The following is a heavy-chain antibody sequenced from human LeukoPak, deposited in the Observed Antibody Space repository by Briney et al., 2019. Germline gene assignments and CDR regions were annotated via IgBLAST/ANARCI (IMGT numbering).Heavy chain of an antibody. Sequence: PGGSLRLSCSASGFIFGDYTMYWVRQAPGKGLEWVSLISRDGGSTYYADSVRGRFTISRDNSKNSLYLEMNSLRTEDTALYYCAKGGYNYGYFEYWGQGTLVTVSS. J-gene: IGHJ4*02. D-gene: IGHD5-18*01. CDR1: GFIFGDYT. V-gene: IGHV3-43*01. CDR3: AKGGYNYGYFEY. CDR2: ISRDGGST.